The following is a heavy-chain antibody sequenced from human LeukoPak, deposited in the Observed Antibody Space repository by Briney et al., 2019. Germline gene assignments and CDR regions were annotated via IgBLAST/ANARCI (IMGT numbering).Heavy chain of an antibody. CDR3: ARDRSGSYDAFDI. CDR2: VWNDGSNK. CDR1: GFIFSSYG. J-gene: IGHJ3*02. D-gene: IGHD1-26*01. Sequence: PGGSLRLSCAASGFIFSSYGMHWVRQAPGKGLEWVAVVWNDGSNKYYADSVKGRFTISRDNPKNTLYLRMNSLRAEDTAVYYCARDRSGSYDAFDIWGQGTMVTVS. V-gene: IGHV3-33*01.